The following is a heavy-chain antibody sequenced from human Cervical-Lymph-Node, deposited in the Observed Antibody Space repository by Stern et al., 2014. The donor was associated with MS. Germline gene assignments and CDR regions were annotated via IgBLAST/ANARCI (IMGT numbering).Heavy chain of an antibody. CDR1: GYTFTAFF. V-gene: IGHV1-2*06. CDR2: LNPNSDDP. D-gene: IGHD1-26*01. CDR3: AREATRIVVGIDY. J-gene: IGHJ4*02. Sequence: QVQLVQSGTQMQKPGASVKVSCKASGYTFTAFFIHWVRQVPGPGLEWMGRLNPNSDDPTYAQNFRDSVTLTSDTSIGTAYLELSRLTSADTAVYYCAREATRIVVGIDYWGQGTQVTVSS.